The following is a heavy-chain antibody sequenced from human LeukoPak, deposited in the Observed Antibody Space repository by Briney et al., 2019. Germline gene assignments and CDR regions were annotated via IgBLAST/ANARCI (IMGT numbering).Heavy chain of an antibody. CDR2: ISYGGTNE. J-gene: IGHJ6*04. V-gene: IGHV3-30*04. Sequence: GRSLRLSCAASGFTFNTYTMNWVRQAPGKGLEWVALISYGGTNEYYADSVKGRFTISRDNSKNTVSVQINSLRIEDTAVYYCARAGGCSGGSCYYYYYGMDVWGKGTTVTVSS. CDR1: GFTFNTYT. D-gene: IGHD2-15*01. CDR3: ARAGGCSGGSCYYYYYGMDV.